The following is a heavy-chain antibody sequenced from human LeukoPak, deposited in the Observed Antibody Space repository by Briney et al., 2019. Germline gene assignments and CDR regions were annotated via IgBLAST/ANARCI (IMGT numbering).Heavy chain of an antibody. V-gene: IGHV4-59*01. J-gene: IGHJ4*02. CDR3: ASASRGVQYYFDY. D-gene: IGHD3-10*01. Sequence: SETLSLTCTVSGGTISSYYWSWIRQRPGKGTEWIGYIYYSGSTNYNPSLKSRVTISVDTSKNQFSLKLSSVTAADTAVYYCASASRGVQYYFDYWGQGTLVTVSS. CDR1: GGTISSYY. CDR2: IYYSGST.